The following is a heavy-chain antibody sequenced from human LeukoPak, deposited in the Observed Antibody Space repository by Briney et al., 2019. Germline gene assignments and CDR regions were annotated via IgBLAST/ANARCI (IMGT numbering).Heavy chain of an antibody. CDR1: GFTVSSNY. V-gene: IGHV3-66*01. J-gene: IGHJ4*02. D-gene: IGHD2-15*01. CDR3: ARSRGVVAADPFDY. CDR2: IYSGGST. Sequence: PGGPLRLSCAASGFTVSSNYMSWVRQAPGKGLEWVSVIYSGGSTYYADSVKGRFTISRDNSKNTLYLQMNSLRAEDTAVYYCARSRGVVAADPFDYWGQGTLVTVSS.